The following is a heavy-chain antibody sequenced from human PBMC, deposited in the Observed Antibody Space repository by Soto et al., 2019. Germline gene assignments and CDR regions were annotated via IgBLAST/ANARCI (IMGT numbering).Heavy chain of an antibody. V-gene: IGHV3-23*01. CDR1: GFTFSSYA. D-gene: IGHD7-27*01. CDR3: AKDRGLTGDRWGPYFDY. Sequence: EVQLLESGGGLVQPGGSLRLSCAASGFTFSSYAMSWVRQAPGKGLEWVSAISGSGGSTYYADSVKGRFTISRDNSXNXXYLQMNSLRAEDTAVYYCAKDRGLTGDRWGPYFDYWGQGTLVTVSS. CDR2: ISGSGGST. J-gene: IGHJ4*02.